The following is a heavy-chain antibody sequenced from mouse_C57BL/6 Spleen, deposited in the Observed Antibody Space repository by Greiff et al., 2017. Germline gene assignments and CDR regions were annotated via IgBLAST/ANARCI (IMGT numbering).Heavy chain of an antibody. D-gene: IGHD2-4*01. CDR3: ARAVNDYDGYSMDY. J-gene: IGHJ4*01. CDR2: IYPGDGDT. CDR1: GYAFSSSW. V-gene: IGHV1-82*01. Sequence: QVQLQQSGPELVKPGASVKISCKASGYAFSSSWLTWVKQRPGKGLEWIGRIYPGDGDTNYNGKFKGKATLTADKSSSTAYMQLSSLSSEDCAVYFCARAVNDYDGYSMDYWGQGTSVTVAS.